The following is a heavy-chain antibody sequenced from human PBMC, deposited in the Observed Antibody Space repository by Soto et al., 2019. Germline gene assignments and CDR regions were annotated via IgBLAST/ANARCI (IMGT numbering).Heavy chain of an antibody. CDR3: ARVDLGYSSSWGVLDY. V-gene: IGHV4-59*01. D-gene: IGHD6-13*01. Sequence: QVQLQESGPGLVKPSETLPLTCTVSGGSISSYYWSWIRQPPGKGLEWIGYIYYSGSTNYNPSLKSRVTISVDTSKNQFSLKLSSVTAADTAVYYCARVDLGYSSSWGVLDYWGQGTLVTVSS. CDR1: GGSISSYY. J-gene: IGHJ4*02. CDR2: IYYSGST.